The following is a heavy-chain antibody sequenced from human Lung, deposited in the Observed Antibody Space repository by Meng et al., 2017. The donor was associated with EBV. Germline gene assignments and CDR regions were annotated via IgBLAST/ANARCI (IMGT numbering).Heavy chain of an antibody. CDR1: GGSIRFGDYY. Sequence: QVQLPEPGQGLVKPSQTPSLTCTVSGGSIRFGDYYWGWIRQPPGKGLEWIGYIYDSGSTSYNPSLMSRVTISVDTSRNQFSLNLSSVTAADTAVYYCARVGQWLPIDYWGQGTLVTVSS. D-gene: IGHD6-19*01. V-gene: IGHV4-30-4*08. CDR3: ARVGQWLPIDY. J-gene: IGHJ4*02. CDR2: IYDSGST.